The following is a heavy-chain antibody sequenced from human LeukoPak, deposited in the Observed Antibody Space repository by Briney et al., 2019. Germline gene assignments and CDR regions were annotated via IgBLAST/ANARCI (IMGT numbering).Heavy chain of an antibody. J-gene: IGHJ4*02. D-gene: IGHD3-22*01. V-gene: IGHV4-34*01. Sequence: SETLSLTCAVYGGSFSGYYWSWIRQPPGKGLEWIGEINHSGSTNYNPSLKSRVTISVDTSKNQFPLKLSSVTAADTAVYYCARGRGYYYDSSGYYYFDYWGQGTLVTVSS. CDR1: GGSFSGYY. CDR3: ARGRGYYYDSSGYYYFDY. CDR2: INHSGST.